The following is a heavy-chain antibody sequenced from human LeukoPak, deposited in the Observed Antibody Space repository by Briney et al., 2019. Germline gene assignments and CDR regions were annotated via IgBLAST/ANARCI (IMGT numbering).Heavy chain of an antibody. J-gene: IGHJ5*02. Sequence: SETLSLTCTVSGGSISSSSYYWGWIRQPQGKGLEWIGSIYYSGSTYYNPSLKSRVTISVDTSKNQFSLKLSSVTAADTAVYYCARPEGYFGSGSYSHWFDPWGQGTLVTVSS. CDR2: IYYSGST. CDR3: ARPEGYFGSGSYSHWFDP. D-gene: IGHD3-10*01. CDR1: GGSISSSSYY. V-gene: IGHV4-39*01.